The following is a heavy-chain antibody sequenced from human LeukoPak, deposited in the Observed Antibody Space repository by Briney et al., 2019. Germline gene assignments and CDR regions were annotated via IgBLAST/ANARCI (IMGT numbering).Heavy chain of an antibody. V-gene: IGHV4-39*01. CDR2: IYYSGST. CDR1: GGSISSSSYY. D-gene: IGHD3-22*01. Sequence: SETLSLTCTVSGGSISSSSYYWGWIRQPPGKGLEWIGSIYYSGSTYYNPSLKSRVTISVDTSKNQFSLKLRSVTAADTAVYYCARQKAHFYYDSCGQMEELNWFDPRGQGTLVTVSS. CDR3: ARQKAHFYYDSCGQMEELNWFDP. J-gene: IGHJ5*02.